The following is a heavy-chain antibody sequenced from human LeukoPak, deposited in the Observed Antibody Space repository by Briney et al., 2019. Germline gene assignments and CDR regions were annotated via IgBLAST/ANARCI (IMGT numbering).Heavy chain of an antibody. J-gene: IGHJ4*02. Sequence: GSLRLSCAASGFTFSSYAMSWVRQAPGKGLEWVSAIIGSGGSTYYADSVKGRFTISRDNSKNTLYLQMNSLRAEDTAVYYCAKDEDIVVVPAAIDYWGQGTLVTVSS. D-gene: IGHD2-2*01. CDR2: IIGSGGST. V-gene: IGHV3-23*01. CDR1: GFTFSSYA. CDR3: AKDEDIVVVPAAIDY.